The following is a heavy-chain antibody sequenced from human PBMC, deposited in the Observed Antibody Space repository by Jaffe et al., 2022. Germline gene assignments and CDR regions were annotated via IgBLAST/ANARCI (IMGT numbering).Heavy chain of an antibody. V-gene: IGHV4-34*01. J-gene: IGHJ5*02. D-gene: IGHD6-13*01. Sequence: QVQLQQWGAGLLKPSETLSLTCAVYGGSFSGYYWSWIRQPPGKGLEWIGEINHSGSTNYNPSLKSRVTISVDTSKNQFSLKLSSVTAADTAVYYCARAASSWYSHWFDPWGQGTLVTVSS. CDR2: INHSGST. CDR3: ARAASSWYSHWFDP. CDR1: GGSFSGYY.